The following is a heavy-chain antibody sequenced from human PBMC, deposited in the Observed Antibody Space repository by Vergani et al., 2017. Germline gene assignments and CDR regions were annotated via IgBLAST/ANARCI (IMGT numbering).Heavy chain of an antibody. D-gene: IGHD2-15*01. Sequence: EVQLLESGGSLKQPGGSVRLSCAASGFTFSTYAMHWVRQAPGKGLEWVSTLTGGGVSTYYADSFKGRFIISRDNSRDTLYLQMNSLRPEDTATYYCVKDAGSYGNFFDSWGQGTLVTVSS. CDR3: VKDAGSYGNFFDS. J-gene: IGHJ4*02. V-gene: IGHV3-23*01. CDR1: GFTFSTYA. CDR2: LTGGGVST.